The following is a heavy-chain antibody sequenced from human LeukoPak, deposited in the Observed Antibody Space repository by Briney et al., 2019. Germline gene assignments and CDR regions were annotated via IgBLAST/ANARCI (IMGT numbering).Heavy chain of an antibody. V-gene: IGHV3-74*03. CDR1: GFTFSTYW. Sequence: GGCETPSCAASGFTFSTYWMYWVRQAPGKGLVWVSRINSGGSSTTYADSVKGRFTISIDNAKNALYLQMSSLRADDTSVYYCARVGAMVRGGYKDYYFMDVWGKGTTAPDSS. D-gene: IGHD3-10*01. CDR3: ARVGAMVRGGYKDYYFMDV. J-gene: IGHJ6*03. CDR2: INSGGSST.